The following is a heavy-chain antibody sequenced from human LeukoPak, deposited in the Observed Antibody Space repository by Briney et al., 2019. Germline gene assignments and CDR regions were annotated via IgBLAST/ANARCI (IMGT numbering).Heavy chain of an antibody. CDR1: GFTFSSYA. D-gene: IGHD6-19*01. Sequence: GGSLRLSCAASGFTFSSYAMSWVRQAPGKGLEWVSAISGSGGSTYYADSVKGRFTISRDNSKNTLYLQMNSLRAEDTAVYYCAKAGGHSSGWYYFDYWGQGTLVTASS. V-gene: IGHV3-23*01. CDR3: AKAGGHSSGWYYFDY. J-gene: IGHJ4*02. CDR2: ISGSGGST.